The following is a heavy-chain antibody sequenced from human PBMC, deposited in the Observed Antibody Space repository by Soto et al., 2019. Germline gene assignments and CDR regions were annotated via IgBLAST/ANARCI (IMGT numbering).Heavy chain of an antibody. D-gene: IGHD3-22*01. CDR1: GFTFNTYW. V-gene: IGHV3-74*01. CDR3: AIGGSGYFTY. J-gene: IGHJ4*02. CDR2: IKSDGSYT. Sequence: EVQLVESGGGLVQPGGSLRLSCAASGFTFNTYWMQWVRQAPGKGLVWVSRIKSDGSYTNYADSVKGRFTISRDNAKNTLFLQMSSLGAEDVAVYYCAIGGSGYFTYWGQGSLVTVSS.